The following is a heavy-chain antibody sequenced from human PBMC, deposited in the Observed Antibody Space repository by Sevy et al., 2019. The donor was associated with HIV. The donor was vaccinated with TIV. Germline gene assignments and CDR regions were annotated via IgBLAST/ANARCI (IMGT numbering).Heavy chain of an antibody. CDR1: GGTISSSSYT. Sequence: SETLSLTCTVSGGTISSSSYTWGWIRQPPGKGLEWVGSIYHTGAADDNPSLKRRVTMSVDTSKNQFSLQVGSVTAADTAVYYCARWYGNNFDYWGQGALVTVSS. CDR3: ARWYGNNFDY. CDR2: IYHTGAA. D-gene: IGHD3-10*01. V-gene: IGHV4-39*01. J-gene: IGHJ4*02.